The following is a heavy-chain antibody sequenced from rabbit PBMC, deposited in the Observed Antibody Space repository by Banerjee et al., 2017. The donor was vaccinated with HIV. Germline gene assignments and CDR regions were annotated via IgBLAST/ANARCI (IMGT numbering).Heavy chain of an antibody. Sequence: QEQLVESGGGLVQPGGSLTLTCVASGFSFSDRDVMCWVRQAPGKGLEWIACMNTETGKGVYANWAKGRFAISKTPTTTVTLQMTSLTAADTATYFCARDLTAVIGWNFYLWGPGTLVTVS. CDR2: MNTETGKG. D-gene: IGHD1-1*01. CDR3: ARDLTAVIGWNFYL. J-gene: IGHJ4*01. CDR1: GFSFSDRDV. V-gene: IGHV1S45*01.